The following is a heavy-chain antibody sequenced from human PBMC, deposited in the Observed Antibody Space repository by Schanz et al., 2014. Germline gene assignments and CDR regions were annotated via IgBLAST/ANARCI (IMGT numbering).Heavy chain of an antibody. J-gene: IGHJ6*02. V-gene: IGHV1-2*02. D-gene: IGHD6-13*01. CDR1: GYTFSGNY. CDR3: ARDNLVSSSWYNYYGMDV. Sequence: QVQLVQSGAEVRKPGASVKVSCKTSGYTFSGNYMHWVRQAPGQGLEWMGWMNPNSGNPGFAQKFRGRVTMTTDTSTSTAYMELRSLRSDDTAVYYCARDNLVSSSWYNYYGMDVWGQGTTVAVSS. CDR2: MNPNSGNP.